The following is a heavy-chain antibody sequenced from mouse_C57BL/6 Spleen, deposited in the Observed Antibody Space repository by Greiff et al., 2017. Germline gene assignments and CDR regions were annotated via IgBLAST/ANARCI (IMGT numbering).Heavy chain of an antibody. J-gene: IGHJ2*01. V-gene: IGHV5-17*01. CDR3: ARDEGYGYDLDY. D-gene: IGHD2-2*01. CDR1: GFTFSDYG. CDR2: ISSGSSTI. Sequence: EVMLVESGGGLVKPGGSLKLSCAASGFTFSDYGMHWVRQAPEKGLEWVAYISSGSSTIYYADTVKGRFTISRDNAKNTLFLQMTSLRSEDTAMYYCARDEGYGYDLDYWGQGTTLTVSS.